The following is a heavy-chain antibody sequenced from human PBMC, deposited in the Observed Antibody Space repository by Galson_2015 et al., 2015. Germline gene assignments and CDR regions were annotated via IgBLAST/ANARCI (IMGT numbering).Heavy chain of an antibody. V-gene: IGHV6-1*01. CDR3: AREYCSGGSCYSGLDY. CDR2: TYYRSKWYN. Sequence: CAISGDSVSSNSAAWTWIRQSPSRGLEWLGRTYYRSKWYNDYAISVKSRITINPDTSKNQFSLQLNSVIVEDTAVYYCAREYCSGGSCYSGLDYWGQGTLVTVSS. D-gene: IGHD2-15*01. J-gene: IGHJ4*02. CDR1: GDSVSSNSAA.